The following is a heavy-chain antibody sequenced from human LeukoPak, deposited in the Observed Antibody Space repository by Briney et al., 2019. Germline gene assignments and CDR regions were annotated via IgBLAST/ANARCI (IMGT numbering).Heavy chain of an antibody. CDR3: ARVKVYDSSGYYPDY. D-gene: IGHD3-22*01. V-gene: IGHV1-8*03. J-gene: IGHJ4*02. CDR2: MNPNSGNT. CDR1: GYTFTTYD. Sequence: ASVKVSCKASGYTFTTYDITWVRQATGQGLEWMGWMNPNSGNTAYAQKFQGRVTITRNTSISTAYMELSSLRSEDTAVYYCARVKVYDSSGYYPDYWGQGTLVTVSS.